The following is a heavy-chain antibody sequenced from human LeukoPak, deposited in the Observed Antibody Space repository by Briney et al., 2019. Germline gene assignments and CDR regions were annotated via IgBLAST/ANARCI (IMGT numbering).Heavy chain of an antibody. V-gene: IGHV1-2*02. CDR3: ARRVTFSGPSDY. D-gene: IGHD5-12*01. CDR1: GYTFTSYG. J-gene: IGHJ4*02. Sequence: GASVKVSCKASGYTFTSYGISWVRQAPGQGLEWMGWINPNSGGTNYAQKFQGRVTMTRDTSISTAYMELSRLRSDDTAVYYCARRVTFSGPSDYWGQGTLVTVSS. CDR2: INPNSGGT.